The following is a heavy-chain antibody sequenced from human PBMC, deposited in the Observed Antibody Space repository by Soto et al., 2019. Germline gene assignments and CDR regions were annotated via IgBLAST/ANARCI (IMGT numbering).Heavy chain of an antibody. J-gene: IGHJ4*02. CDR1: GFTFTNYA. V-gene: IGHV3-23*01. Sequence: EVQLLESGGGLVQPGGSLRLSCEVSGFTFTNYAMSWVRQAPGKGLEWVAAISGGGGTTDYADSVKGRFSISRDNSKNTLFLEITSVRAEDTAVYFCVKVGCSVAGSQAKNYRGTTERHFDYWGQGTLVTASS. D-gene: IGHD1-1*01. CDR2: ISGGGGTT. CDR3: VKVGCSVAGSQAKNYRGTTERHFDY.